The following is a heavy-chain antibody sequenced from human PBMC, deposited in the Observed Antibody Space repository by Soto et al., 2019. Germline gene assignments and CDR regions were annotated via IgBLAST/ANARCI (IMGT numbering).Heavy chain of an antibody. CDR1: GGTFSSYA. CDR3: AREAAAGIAFDY. CDR2: IIPIFGTA. Sequence: SVKVSCKASGGTFSSYAISWVRQAPGRGLEWMGGIIPIFGTANYAQKFQGRVTITADKSTSTAYMELSSLRSEDTAVYYCAREAAAGIAFDYWGQGTLVTVSS. J-gene: IGHJ4*02. V-gene: IGHV1-69*06. D-gene: IGHD6-13*01.